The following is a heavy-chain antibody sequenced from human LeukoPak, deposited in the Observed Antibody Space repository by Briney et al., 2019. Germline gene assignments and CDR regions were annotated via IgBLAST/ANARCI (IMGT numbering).Heavy chain of an antibody. CDR3: ARSRQAPFDY. Sequence: SETLSLTCAVYGGSFSGYYWSWIRQPPGKGLEWIGYIYYSGSTNYNPSLKSRVTISTDTSKNQFSLKLSSVTAADTAVYYCARSRQAPFDYWGQGTLVTVSS. CDR1: GGSFSGYY. CDR2: IYYSGST. J-gene: IGHJ4*02. V-gene: IGHV4-34*01.